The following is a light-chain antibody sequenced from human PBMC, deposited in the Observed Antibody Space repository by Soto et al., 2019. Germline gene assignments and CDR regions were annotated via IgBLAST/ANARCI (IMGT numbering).Light chain of an antibody. J-gene: IGLJ3*02. CDR2: EVS. CDR1: SSDVGGSNY. CDR3: SPHALRNTHV. Sequence: QSALTQPASVSGSPGQSITISCTGTSSDVGGSNYVSWFQQHTGKAPKLMISEVSNRPSGVSNRYSGSKSGNTSSLTSSGLKAEDEPDYSCSPHALRNTHVFGVGTPLTVL. V-gene: IGLV2-14*01.